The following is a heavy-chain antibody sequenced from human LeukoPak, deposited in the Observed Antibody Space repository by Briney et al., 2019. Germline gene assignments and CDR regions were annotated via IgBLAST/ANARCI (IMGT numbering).Heavy chain of an antibody. CDR2: ISAYNGNT. J-gene: IGHJ6*02. CDR3: ASPYCSSTSCLMGYYYYGMDV. V-gene: IGHV1-18*01. Sequence: GASVKVSCKASGYTFTSYGISWVRQAPGQGLEWMGWISAYNGNTNYAQKLQGRVTMTTDTSTSTAYMELRSLRSDDTAVNYCASPYCSSTSCLMGYYYYGMDVWGQETTVTVSS. CDR1: GYTFTSYG. D-gene: IGHD2-2*01.